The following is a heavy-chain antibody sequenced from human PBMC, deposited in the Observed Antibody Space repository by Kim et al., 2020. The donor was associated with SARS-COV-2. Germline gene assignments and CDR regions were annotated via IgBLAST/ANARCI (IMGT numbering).Heavy chain of an antibody. J-gene: IGHJ4*02. Sequence: GGSLRLSCAASGFNFSGHSLHWVRQAPGKGLDWVAIVLSDGSKTFYADPVKGRFTISRDNSKKTLSLQMNSLIVEETAVYYCVRVGLCSGGDCYSPLDNWGQGTLVTVSS. D-gene: IGHD2-15*01. CDR2: VLSDGSKT. V-gene: IGHV3-30*04. CDR3: VRVGLCSGGDCYSPLDN. CDR1: GFNFSGHS.